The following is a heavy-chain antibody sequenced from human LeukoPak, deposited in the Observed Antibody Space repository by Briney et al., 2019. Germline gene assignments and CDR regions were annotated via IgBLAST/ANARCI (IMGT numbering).Heavy chain of an antibody. CDR1: GDSITSRSY. J-gene: IGHJ4*02. D-gene: IGHD1-14*01. Sequence: KPSETLSLTCTVSGDSITSRSYWSWIRQPPGKGLEWIGYLRHSGNTNHNSSFKGRVTFSLDTSKNQFSLILRSVTAADTAIYFCGRGSSHPPTNPFDYRGPGNLVKVSS. V-gene: IGHV4-59*11. CDR2: LRHSGNT. CDR3: GRGSSHPPTNPFDY.